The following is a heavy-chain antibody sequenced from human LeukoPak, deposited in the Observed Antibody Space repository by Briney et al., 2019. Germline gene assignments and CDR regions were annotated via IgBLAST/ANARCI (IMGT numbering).Heavy chain of an antibody. V-gene: IGHV4-4*07. J-gene: IGHJ5*02. CDR2: IYTSGST. CDR1: GGSISGYY. CDR3: ARGTTVTTFLRESSWFHP. Sequence: PSETLSLTCTVSGGSISGYYWTWVRQPAGKGLEWIGRIYTSGSTNYNPSLKSRVTMSVDTSMMQFSLKLTSVTAADTAVYYCARGTTVTTFLRESSWFHPWGQGTLVTVSS. D-gene: IGHD4-17*01.